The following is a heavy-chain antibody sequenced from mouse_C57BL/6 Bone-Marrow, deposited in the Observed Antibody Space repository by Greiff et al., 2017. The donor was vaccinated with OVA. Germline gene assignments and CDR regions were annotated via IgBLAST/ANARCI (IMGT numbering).Heavy chain of an antibody. V-gene: IGHV1-50*01. J-gene: IGHJ3*01. CDR3: ARGGYYSNLFAY. Sequence: VQLQQPGAELVKPGASVKLSCKASGYTFTSYWMQWVKQRPGQGLEWIGEIDPSDSYTNYNQKFKGKATLTVDTSSSTAYMHLSSLTSEDSAVYYCARGGYYSNLFAYWGQGTLVTVSA. D-gene: IGHD2-5*01. CDR2: IDPSDSYT. CDR1: GYTFTSYW.